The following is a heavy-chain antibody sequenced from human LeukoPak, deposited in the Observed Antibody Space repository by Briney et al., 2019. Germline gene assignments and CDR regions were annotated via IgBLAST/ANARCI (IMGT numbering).Heavy chain of an antibody. J-gene: IGHJ6*02. CDR3: ARRRRRLDV. D-gene: IGHD3-16*02. V-gene: IGHV1-18*01. Sequence: GASVKVSCTASGYTFTSYGISWVRQGPGHGLEWVGWVRAYNGNTNYTQKIQGRVTMTTDTSTSTAYMELRSLRSDDTVVYYCARRRRRLDVWGQGTTVTVSS. CDR2: VRAYNGNT. CDR1: GYTFTSYG.